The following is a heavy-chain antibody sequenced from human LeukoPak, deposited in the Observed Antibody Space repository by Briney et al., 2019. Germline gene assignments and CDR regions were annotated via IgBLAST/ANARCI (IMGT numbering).Heavy chain of an antibody. CDR2: ISGSGGST. CDR3: ARGVVVITTPFDY. Sequence: PGGSLRLSCTASGFTFSSYAMRWVRQAPGKGLEWVSVISGSGGSTYYADSVKGRFTISRDNSKNTLYLQMHSLRAEDTAVYYCARGVVVITTPFDYWGQGTLVTVSS. D-gene: IGHD3-22*01. CDR1: GFTFSSYA. J-gene: IGHJ4*02. V-gene: IGHV3-23*01.